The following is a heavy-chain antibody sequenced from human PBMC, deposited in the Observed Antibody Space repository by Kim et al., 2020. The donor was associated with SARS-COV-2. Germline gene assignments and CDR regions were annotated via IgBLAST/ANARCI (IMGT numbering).Heavy chain of an antibody. V-gene: IGHV4-31*03. J-gene: IGHJ5*02. CDR1: GGSISSGGYY. Sequence: SETLSLTCTVSGGSISSGGYYWSWIRQHPGKGLEWIGYIYYSGSTYYNPSLKSRVTISVDTSKNQFSLKLSSVTAADTAVYYCARESRGTHGWFGENRNWFDPWGQGTLVTVSS. CDR3: ARESRGTHGWFGENRNWFDP. CDR2: IYYSGST. D-gene: IGHD3-10*01.